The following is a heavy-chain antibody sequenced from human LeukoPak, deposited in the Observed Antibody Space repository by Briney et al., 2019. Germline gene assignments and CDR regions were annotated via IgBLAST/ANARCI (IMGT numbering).Heavy chain of an antibody. Sequence: ASVKVSCKASGYTFTSYGISWVRQAPGQGLEWMGWISAYNGNTNYAQKLQGRVTMTTDTSTSTAYMELRSLRSDDTAVYYCARDLDDIVVVVAAQNWGQGTLVTVSS. J-gene: IGHJ4*02. CDR2: ISAYNGNT. V-gene: IGHV1-18*01. D-gene: IGHD2-15*01. CDR1: GYTFTSYG. CDR3: ARDLDDIVVVVAAQN.